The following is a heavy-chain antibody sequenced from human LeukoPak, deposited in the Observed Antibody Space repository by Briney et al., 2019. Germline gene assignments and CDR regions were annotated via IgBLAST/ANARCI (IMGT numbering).Heavy chain of an antibody. CDR3: AKDIGSGGYLMGY. CDR1: GFTFDDYA. D-gene: IGHD2-15*01. Sequence: GRSLRLSCAASGFTFDDYAMHWVRQAPGKGLEWVSGISWNSGSIGYADSVKGRFTISRDNAKNSLYLQMNSLRAEDTALYYCAKDIGSGGYLMGYWGQGTLVTVSS. CDR2: ISWNSGSI. J-gene: IGHJ4*02. V-gene: IGHV3-9*01.